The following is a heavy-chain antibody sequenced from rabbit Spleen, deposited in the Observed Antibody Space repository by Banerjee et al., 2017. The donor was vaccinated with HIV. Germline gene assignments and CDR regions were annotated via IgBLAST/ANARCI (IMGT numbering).Heavy chain of an antibody. V-gene: IGHV1S45*01. Sequence: QEQLEESGGGLVQPEGSLALTCTASGFSFSSNWICWVRQAPGKGLEWIACIDTNDGDTDYANWPKGRFTISKTSSTTVTLQMTSLTAADTATYFCARNYVNTFDPWGQGTLVTVS. CDR3: ARNYVNTFDP. D-gene: IGHD1-1*01. J-gene: IGHJ2*01. CDR1: GFSFSSNW. CDR2: IDTNDGDT.